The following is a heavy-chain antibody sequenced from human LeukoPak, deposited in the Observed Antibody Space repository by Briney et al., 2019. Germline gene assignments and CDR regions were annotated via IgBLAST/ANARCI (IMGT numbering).Heavy chain of an antibody. CDR3: ARDEYQLRRFDP. V-gene: IGHV1-18*01. J-gene: IGHJ5*02. Sequence: GASVKVSGKASGYTYTSYGISWVRQAPGQGLEWMGWISAYNGNTNYAQKLQGRVTMTTDTSTSTAYMELRSLRSDDTAVYYCARDEYQLRRFDPWGQGTLVTVSS. D-gene: IGHD2-2*01. CDR1: GYTYTSYG. CDR2: ISAYNGNT.